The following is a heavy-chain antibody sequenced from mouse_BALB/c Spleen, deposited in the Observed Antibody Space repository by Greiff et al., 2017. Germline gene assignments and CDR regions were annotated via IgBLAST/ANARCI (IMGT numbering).Heavy chain of an antibody. D-gene: IGHD2-4*01. Sequence: EVMLVESGGGLVQPGGSRKLSCAASGFTFSSFGMHWVRQAPEKGLEWVAYISSGSSTIYYADTVKGRFTISRDNPKNTLFLQMTSLRSEDTAMYYCARGSDYDVEVWFAYWGQGTLVTVSA. V-gene: IGHV5-17*02. CDR3: ARGSDYDVEVWFAY. CDR1: GFTFSSFG. J-gene: IGHJ3*01. CDR2: ISSGSSTI.